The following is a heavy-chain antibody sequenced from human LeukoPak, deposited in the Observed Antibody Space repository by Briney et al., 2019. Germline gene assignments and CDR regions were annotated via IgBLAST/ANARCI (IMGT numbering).Heavy chain of an antibody. Sequence: GGSLRLSCAASGFTFSSYAMSWVRQAPGKGLEWVSAISGSGGSTYYADSVKGRFTISRDNSKNTLYLQMNSLRAEDTAVYYCAKDYYDFWSGQKPDYFDYWGQGTLVTVSS. V-gene: IGHV3-23*01. CDR2: ISGSGGST. CDR1: GFTFSSYA. D-gene: IGHD3-3*01. J-gene: IGHJ4*02. CDR3: AKDYYDFWSGQKPDYFDY.